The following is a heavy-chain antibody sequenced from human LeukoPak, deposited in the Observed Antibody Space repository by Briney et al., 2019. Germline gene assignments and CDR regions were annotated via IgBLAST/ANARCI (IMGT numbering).Heavy chain of an antibody. CDR2: FDPEDGET. V-gene: IGHV1-24*01. CDR1: GYTLTELS. J-gene: IGHJ4*02. Sequence: ASVSVSCTVSGYTLTELSMHWVRQAPGKGLEWMGGFDPEDGETIYAQKFQGRVTMTEDTSTDTAYMELSSLRSEDMAVYYCATGPPLLWFVCWGQGNLVTVSS. D-gene: IGHD3-10*01. CDR3: ATGPPLLWFVC.